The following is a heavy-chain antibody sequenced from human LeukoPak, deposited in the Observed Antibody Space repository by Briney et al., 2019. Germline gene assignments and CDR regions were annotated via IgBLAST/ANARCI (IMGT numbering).Heavy chain of an antibody. Sequence: GGSLRLSCTASGFTFSSYWMDWVRQAPGKGLEWGASVKKDGSEKKYVDSVKGRFTISRDNAKNSLYLEMNRLRPEDTAVYYCTRGIVASVIYYYYMDVWGKGTTVTVSS. CDR1: GFTFSSYW. D-gene: IGHD5-12*01. CDR3: TRGIVASVIYYYYMDV. J-gene: IGHJ6*03. V-gene: IGHV3-7*01. CDR2: VKKDGSEK.